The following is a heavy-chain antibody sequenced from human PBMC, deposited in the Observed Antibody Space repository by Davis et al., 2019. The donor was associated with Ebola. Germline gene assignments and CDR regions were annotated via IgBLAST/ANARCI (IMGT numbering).Heavy chain of an antibody. V-gene: IGHV3-66*02. D-gene: IGHD1-1*01. CDR3: VGWTATSFY. CDR1: ASSVSANY. CDR2: HYYYDDT. Sequence: PGGSLSLSCAASASSVSANYMSWVRQAPGKGLEWLSFHYYYDDTNYADPVKGRFRVSTDKSKNTMYFHMNSLRPEDTAVYFCVGWTATSFYWGQGTLVTVSS. J-gene: IGHJ4*02.